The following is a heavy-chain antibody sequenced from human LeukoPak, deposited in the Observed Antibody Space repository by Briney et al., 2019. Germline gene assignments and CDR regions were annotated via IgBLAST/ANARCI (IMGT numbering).Heavy chain of an antibody. V-gene: IGHV1-69*13. Sequence: GASVKVSCKASGGTFSSYAISWVRQAPGQGLEWMGGIIPIFGTANYAQKFQGRVTITADESTSTAYMELSSLRSEDTAVYYCTTGLRNAFDIWGQGTMVTVSS. CDR2: IIPIFGTA. CDR3: TTGLRNAFDI. CDR1: GGTFSSYA. J-gene: IGHJ3*02. D-gene: IGHD3-16*01.